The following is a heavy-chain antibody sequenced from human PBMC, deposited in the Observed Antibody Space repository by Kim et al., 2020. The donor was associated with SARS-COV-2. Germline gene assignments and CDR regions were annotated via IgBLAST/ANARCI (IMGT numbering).Heavy chain of an antibody. V-gene: IGHV3-30*04. CDR3: ARDRIAAAGIHYYYYYGMDV. D-gene: IGHD6-13*01. CDR1: GFTFSSYA. J-gene: IGHJ6*02. Sequence: GGSLRLSCAASGFTFSSYAMHWVRQAPGKGLEWVAVISYDGSNKYYADSVKGRFTISRDNSKNTLYLQMNSLRAEDTAVYYCARDRIAAAGIHYYYYYGMDVWGQGTTVTVSS. CDR2: ISYDGSNK.